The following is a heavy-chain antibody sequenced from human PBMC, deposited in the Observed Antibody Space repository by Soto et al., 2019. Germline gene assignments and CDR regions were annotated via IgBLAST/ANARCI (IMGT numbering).Heavy chain of an antibody. CDR3: SRGAWCDS. CDR1: GFTFGDYA. CDR2: ISKSVATT. J-gene: IGHJ5*01. V-gene: IGHV3-23*01. Sequence: EVQLLESGGGLLQPGGSLRLSCAASGFTFGDYAMSWVRQAPGKGLEWVSTISKSVATTYYADSVKGRFTISRDNSKNTLYLQMNSRRADDAAVYYCSRGAWCDSGGQGILVTVSS.